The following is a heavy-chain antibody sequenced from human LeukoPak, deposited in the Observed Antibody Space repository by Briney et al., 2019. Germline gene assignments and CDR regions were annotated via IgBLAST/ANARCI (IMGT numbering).Heavy chain of an antibody. V-gene: IGHV3-30*03. CDR1: GFTFSSYG. J-gene: IGHJ3*02. CDR3: ARETYVWGSYRPLDAFDI. CDR2: ISYDGSNK. D-gene: IGHD3-16*02. Sequence: GRSLRLSCAASGFTFSSYGMHWVRQAPGKGLEWVAVISYDGSNKYYADSVKGRFTISRDNSKNTLYLQMNSLRAEDTAVYYCARETYVWGSYRPLDAFDIWGQGTMVTVSS.